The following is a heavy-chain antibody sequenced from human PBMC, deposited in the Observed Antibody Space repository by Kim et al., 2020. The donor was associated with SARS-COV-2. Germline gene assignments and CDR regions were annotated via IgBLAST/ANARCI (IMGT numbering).Heavy chain of an antibody. CDR3: TRPGPAAGISSYYGMDV. CDR2: IRSKANSYAT. V-gene: IGHV3-73*01. J-gene: IGHJ6*02. Sequence: GGSLRLSCAASGFTFSGSAMHWVRQASGKGLEWVGRIRSKANSYATAYAASVKGRFTISRDDSKNTAYLQMNSLKTEDTAVYYCTRPGPAAGISSYYGMDVWGQGTTVTVSS. D-gene: IGHD6-13*01. CDR1: GFTFSGSA.